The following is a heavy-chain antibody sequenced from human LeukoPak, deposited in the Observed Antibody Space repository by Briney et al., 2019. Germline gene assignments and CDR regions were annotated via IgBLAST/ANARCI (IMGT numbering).Heavy chain of an antibody. Sequence: GGSLRLSCAASGFTFSSYSMNWVRQAPGKGLEWVSSISSSSSYIYYADSVKGRFTISRDNAKNSLYLQKNSLRAEDTAVYYCARAYSGYDRGDYWGQGTLVTVSS. CDR3: ARAYSGYDRGDY. CDR1: GFTFSSYS. J-gene: IGHJ4*02. D-gene: IGHD5-12*01. CDR2: ISSSSSYI. V-gene: IGHV3-21*01.